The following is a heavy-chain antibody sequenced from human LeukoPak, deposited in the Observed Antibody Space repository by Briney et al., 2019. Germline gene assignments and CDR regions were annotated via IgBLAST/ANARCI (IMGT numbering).Heavy chain of an antibody. CDR2: VYNRGIP. CDR1: RGSFIRDY. D-gene: IGHD4-11*01. V-gene: IGHV4-59*01. Sequence: PPETLSVTRVGYRGSFIRDYWSWMRQPRGKGLECIGCVYNRGIPNYNPSLKSRVTIPVDTSKNQVPPTLTSVTTADRAASYCAGTARLFDYWGEETQVSVLS. CDR3: AGTARLFDY. J-gene: IGHJ4*02.